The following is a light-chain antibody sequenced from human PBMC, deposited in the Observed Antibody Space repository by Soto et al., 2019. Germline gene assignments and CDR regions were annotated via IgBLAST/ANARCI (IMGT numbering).Light chain of an antibody. CDR3: QQYRNWPRT. J-gene: IGKJ1*01. CDR2: TAS. CDR1: KDISSL. Sequence: DIQMTQSPSSLSASLGDLVTIXXRASKDISSLLAWYQQKPGKAPKIXIYTASTLESGVPSRFSGSGSGTDFTLTINNLQSEDFAVYYCQQYRNWPRTFGQGTKVDIK. V-gene: IGKV1D-16*01.